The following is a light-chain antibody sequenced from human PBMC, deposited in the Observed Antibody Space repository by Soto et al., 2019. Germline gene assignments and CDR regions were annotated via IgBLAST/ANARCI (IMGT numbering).Light chain of an antibody. CDR1: QSVSTF. Sequence: EIVLTQSPATLSLSPGERAILSCRASQSVSTFLAWFQQKPGQPPRLLIYNASNRTTGIPARFSGSGSGTDFTLTISSLEPEDFAAYYCQQRGDWPPITFGQGTRLEIK. J-gene: IGKJ5*01. CDR3: QQRGDWPPIT. V-gene: IGKV3-11*01. CDR2: NAS.